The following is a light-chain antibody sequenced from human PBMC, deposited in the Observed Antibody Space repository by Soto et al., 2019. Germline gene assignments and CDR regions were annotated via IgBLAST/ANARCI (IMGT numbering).Light chain of an antibody. V-gene: IGKV1-5*01. CDR3: LTYSSHSWK. CDR1: RIISDW. CDR2: DAS. J-gene: IGKJ1*01. Sequence: DIQMTQSPSIISPSVGHMVTITCRASRIISDWLAWYKQKPGKAPELLIFDASNLKSGVSSRFSGSGSGTEFTLTISRLQPDDVATYYCLTYSSHSWKCGQGTKVDI.